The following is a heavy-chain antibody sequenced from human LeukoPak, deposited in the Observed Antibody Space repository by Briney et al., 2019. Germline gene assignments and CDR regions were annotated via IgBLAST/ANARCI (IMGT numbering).Heavy chain of an antibody. CDR2: VKQDGSEK. CDR1: GFIFTDYW. CDR3: ARGVRVWGTYRYSGYAFDI. D-gene: IGHD3-16*02. V-gene: IGHV3-7*01. J-gene: IGHJ3*02. Sequence: PGGSLRLSCAASGFIFTDYWMSWVRQAPGKGLEWVANVKQDGSEKYYVDSVKGRFTISRDNAKNSLYLQMNSLRAEDTAVYYCARGVRVWGTYRYSGYAFDIWGQGTMVTVSS.